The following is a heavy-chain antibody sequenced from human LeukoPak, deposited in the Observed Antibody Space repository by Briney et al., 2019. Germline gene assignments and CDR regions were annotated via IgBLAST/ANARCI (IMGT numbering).Heavy chain of an antibody. D-gene: IGHD6-13*01. Sequence: PGRSLRLSCAASGLTFSSYAMHWVRQAPGKGLEWVAVISYDGSNKYYADSVKGRFTISRDNSKNSLYLQMNSLRAEDTAVYYCAREADSSSWPYYYGMDVWGQGTTVTVSS. V-gene: IGHV3-30-3*01. CDR2: ISYDGSNK. CDR3: AREADSSSWPYYYGMDV. CDR1: GLTFSSYA. J-gene: IGHJ6*02.